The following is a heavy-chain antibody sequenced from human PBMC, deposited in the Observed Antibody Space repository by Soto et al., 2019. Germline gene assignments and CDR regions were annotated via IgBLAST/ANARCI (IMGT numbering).Heavy chain of an antibody. V-gene: IGHV1-69*01. CDR1: GGTFSSYA. CDR3: ARGFLSRYYDSIGYLPPASWYFDL. CDR2: IIPNFGTA. D-gene: IGHD3-22*01. Sequence: QVQLVQSGAEVKKPGSSVKVSCKASGGTFSSYAISWVRQAPGQGLEWMGGIIPNFGTANYAQKFQARVTITADESTSTASMELRGLRSDDTAVYYCARGFLSRYYDSIGYLPPASWYFDLWGRGTLVTVFS. J-gene: IGHJ2*01.